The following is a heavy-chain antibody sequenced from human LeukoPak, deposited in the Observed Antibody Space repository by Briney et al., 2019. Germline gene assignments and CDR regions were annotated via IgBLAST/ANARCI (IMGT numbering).Heavy chain of an antibody. J-gene: IGHJ6*02. CDR1: GFAFSPYW. V-gene: IGHV3-74*01. CDR2: INGDGTNT. CDR3: ARDYRYGLDV. D-gene: IGHD3-16*02. Sequence: GGSLRLSCAASGFAFSPYWMHWVRQAPRKGLVWVSHINGDGTNTRYADSVKGRFTISRDNAKNTLYLQMNSLRAEDTAAYYCARDYRYGLDVWGQGATVTVSS.